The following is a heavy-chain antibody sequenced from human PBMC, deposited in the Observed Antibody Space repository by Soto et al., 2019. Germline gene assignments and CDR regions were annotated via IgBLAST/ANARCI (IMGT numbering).Heavy chain of an antibody. CDR1: GYSISSGYY. V-gene: IGHV4-38-2*01. CDR2: IYHSGST. Sequence: PSETLSLTCVVSGYSISSGYYWGWIRQPPGKGLEWIGSIYHSGSTYYNPSLKSRVTISVDTSKNQFSLKLSSVTAADTAVYYCARKVRAVVVPAAIGWFDPWGQGTLVTVSS. D-gene: IGHD2-2*01. CDR3: ARKVRAVVVPAAIGWFDP. J-gene: IGHJ5*02.